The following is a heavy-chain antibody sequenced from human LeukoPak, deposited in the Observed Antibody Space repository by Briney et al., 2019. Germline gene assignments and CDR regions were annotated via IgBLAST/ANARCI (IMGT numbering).Heavy chain of an antibody. CDR2: ISYDGSNK. J-gene: IGHJ4*02. Sequence: PGRSLRLPCAASGFTFSSYAMHWVRQAPGKGLEWVAVISYDGSNKYYADSVKGRFTISRDNSKNTLYLQMNSLRAEDTAVYYCARSTGDLPNDYWGQGTLVTVSS. D-gene: IGHD5/OR15-5a*01. V-gene: IGHV3-30*01. CDR1: GFTFSSYA. CDR3: ARSTGDLPNDY.